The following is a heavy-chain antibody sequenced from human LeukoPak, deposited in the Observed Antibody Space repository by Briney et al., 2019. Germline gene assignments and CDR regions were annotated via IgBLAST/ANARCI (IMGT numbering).Heavy chain of an antibody. V-gene: IGHV4-4*09. CDR2: IHASGPT. Sequence: SDTLSLTCTVSGGTISTYYWRWIRQPPGKGLEWIAYIHASGPTNYHPSLKSRITISVDTSKMQFSLKLSSVAAADTAVCYCARHDAGIAARPFDNWGQGTLVTVSS. J-gene: IGHJ4*02. D-gene: IGHD6-6*01. CDR1: GGTISTYY. CDR3: ARHDAGIAARPFDN.